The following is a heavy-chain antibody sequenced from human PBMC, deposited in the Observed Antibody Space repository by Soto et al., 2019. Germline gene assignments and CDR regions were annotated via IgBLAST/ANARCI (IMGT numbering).Heavy chain of an antibody. CDR3: ARVRDGSGSYYYYYGMDV. J-gene: IGHJ6*02. CDR1: GGTFSSYA. Sequence: AASVKVSCKASGGTFSSYAISWVRQAPGQGLEWMGGIIPIFGTANYAQKFQGRVTITADESTSTAYMELSSLRSEDTAVYYCARVRDGSGSYYYYYGMDVWGQGTTVTVSS. D-gene: IGHD3-10*01. V-gene: IGHV1-69*13. CDR2: IIPIFGTA.